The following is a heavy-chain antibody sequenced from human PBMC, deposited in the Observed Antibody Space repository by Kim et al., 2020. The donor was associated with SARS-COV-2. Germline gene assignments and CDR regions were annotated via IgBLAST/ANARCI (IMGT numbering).Heavy chain of an antibody. CDR1: GGSFSGYY. CDR3: ARALSGYAYYYYGMDV. CDR2: INHSGST. J-gene: IGHJ6*02. D-gene: IGHD3-3*01. Sequence: SETLSLTCAVYGGSFSGYYWSWIRQPPGKGLEWIGEINHSGSTNYNPSLKSRVTISVDTSKNQFSLKLSSVTAADTAVYYCARALSGYAYYYYGMDVWGQGTTVTVSS. V-gene: IGHV4-34*01.